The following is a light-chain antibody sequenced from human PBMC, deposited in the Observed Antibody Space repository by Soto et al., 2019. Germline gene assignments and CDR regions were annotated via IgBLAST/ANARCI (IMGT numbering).Light chain of an antibody. CDR2: KAS. V-gene: IGKV1-5*03. CDR3: QQYNSYLRT. Sequence: DIQMTQSPSTLSASVGDRVTITCRASQSISSWLAWFQQKPGKAPNLLIHKASSLESGVPSRFSGSGSGTEFTLTISSLQPDDFATYYCQQYNSYLRTFGQGTKVEIK. CDR1: QSISSW. J-gene: IGKJ1*01.